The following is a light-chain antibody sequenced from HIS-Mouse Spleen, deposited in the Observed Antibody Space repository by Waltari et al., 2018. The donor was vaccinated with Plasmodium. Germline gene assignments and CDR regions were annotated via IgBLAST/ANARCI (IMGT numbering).Light chain of an antibody. V-gene: IGKV1-8*01. CDR2: AAS. CDR1: QGISSY. Sequence: AIRMTQSPSSFSASTGDRVTITCQASQGISSYLAWYQQKPGKAPKLLIYAASTLQSRVPSRFSGSGSGTDFTLTISCLQSEDFATYYCQQYDSYPLTCGGGTKVEVK. J-gene: IGKJ4*02. CDR3: QQYDSYPLT.